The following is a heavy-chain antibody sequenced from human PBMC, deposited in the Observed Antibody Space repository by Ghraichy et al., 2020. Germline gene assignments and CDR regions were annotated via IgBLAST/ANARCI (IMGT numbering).Heavy chain of an antibody. CDR3: ARGFYSSSWYRYPWRKQYYFDY. Sequence: GGSLRLSCAASGFTVSSNYMSWVRQAPGKGLEWVSVIYSGGSTYYADSVKGRFTISRDNSENTLYLQMNSLRAEDTAVYYCARGFYSSSWYRYPWRKQYYFDYWGQGTLVTVSS. D-gene: IGHD6-13*01. V-gene: IGHV3-53*01. CDR1: GFTVSSNY. CDR2: IYSGGST. J-gene: IGHJ4*02.